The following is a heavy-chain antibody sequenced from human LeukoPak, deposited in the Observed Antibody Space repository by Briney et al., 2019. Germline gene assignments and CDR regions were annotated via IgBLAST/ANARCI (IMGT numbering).Heavy chain of an antibody. V-gene: IGHV3-74*01. J-gene: IGHJ4*02. CDR1: GFTFSSYW. CDR3: ARGLDGSFDY. CDR2: IYIDGSST. D-gene: IGHD1-14*01. Sequence: GGSLRLSCAAPGFTFSSYWMHWVRQAPGKGLVWVSRIYIDGSSTSYADSVKGRFTISRDNATNTLYLQTNSLRDEDTVVYYCARGLDGSFDYWGLGTLVTVSS.